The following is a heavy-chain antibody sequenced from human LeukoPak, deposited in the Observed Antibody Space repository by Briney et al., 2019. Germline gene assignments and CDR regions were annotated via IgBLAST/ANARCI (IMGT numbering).Heavy chain of an antibody. Sequence: GGSLRLSCAASQFTFSHYGMHWVRQAPGKGLQWVAVIWSDGTNQYYADSVKGRFTISRDNSNQMVYLQMNSLRADDTGVYYCAKDAQRGFDYSNSLEYWGQGALVIVSS. V-gene: IGHV3-33*06. D-gene: IGHD4-11*01. CDR2: IWSDGTNQ. CDR1: QFTFSHYG. CDR3: AKDAQRGFDYSNSLEY. J-gene: IGHJ4*02.